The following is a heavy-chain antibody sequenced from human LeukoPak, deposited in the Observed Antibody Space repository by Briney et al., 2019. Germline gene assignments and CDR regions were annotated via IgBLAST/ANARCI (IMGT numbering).Heavy chain of an antibody. D-gene: IGHD3-10*01. J-gene: IGHJ4*02. Sequence: PGRSRRLSCAASGFTLSSFGMHWVRQAPGKGLEWVAIIWYNGRNETYADSVKGRFTISRDNSKNTLYLYMNSLRAEDTAVYYCARESRGELFAPPDYWGQGTLVTVSS. CDR3: ARESRGELFAPPDY. CDR2: IWYNGRNE. V-gene: IGHV3-33*01. CDR1: GFTLSSFG.